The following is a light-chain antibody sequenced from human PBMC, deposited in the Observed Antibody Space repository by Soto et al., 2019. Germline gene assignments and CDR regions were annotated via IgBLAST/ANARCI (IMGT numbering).Light chain of an antibody. CDR1: QSVTSNS. CDR3: QQCGSSPQT. CDR2: GAS. V-gene: IGKV3-20*01. Sequence: EIVLTQSPGTLSLSPGERATLSCRASQSVTSNSLAWYQQKPGQPPRLLIYGASSRATGIPDRFSGSGSGTDFTLTINRLEHEDFAVYYCQQCGSSPQTFGQGTKLEIK. J-gene: IGKJ2*01.